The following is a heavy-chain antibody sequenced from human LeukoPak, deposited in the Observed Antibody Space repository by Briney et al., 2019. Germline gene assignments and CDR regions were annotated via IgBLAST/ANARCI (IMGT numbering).Heavy chain of an antibody. CDR2: ISSSSSYI. Sequence: GGSLRLSCAASGFTFSSYSMNWVRQAPGKGLEWVSSISSSSSYIYYADSVKGRFTITRDNAKNSLYLQMNSLRAEDTAVYYCARESYSSSSADYWGQGTLVTVSS. CDR3: ARESYSSSSADY. D-gene: IGHD6-6*01. J-gene: IGHJ4*02. V-gene: IGHV3-21*01. CDR1: GFTFSSYS.